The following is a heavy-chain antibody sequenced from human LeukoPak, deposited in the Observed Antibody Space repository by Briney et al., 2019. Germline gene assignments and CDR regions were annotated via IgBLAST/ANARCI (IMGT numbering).Heavy chain of an antibody. CDR1: GFTFSNYW. CDR2: INSDGSST. Sequence: GGSLRLSCAASGFTFSNYWIHWVRQAPGKGLVWVSRINSDGSSTSYADSVKGRSTISRDNAKNTLYLQMNSLRAEDTAVYYCARGGYSNGPFHYWGQGTLVTVSS. V-gene: IGHV3-74*01. J-gene: IGHJ4*02. D-gene: IGHD5-18*01. CDR3: ARGGYSNGPFHY.